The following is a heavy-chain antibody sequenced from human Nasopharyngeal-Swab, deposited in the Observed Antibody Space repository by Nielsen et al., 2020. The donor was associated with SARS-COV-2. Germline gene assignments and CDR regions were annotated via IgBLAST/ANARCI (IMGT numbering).Heavy chain of an antibody. CDR1: GYTFTSYG. D-gene: IGHD1-26*01. J-gene: IGHJ6*02. CDR3: ARDLGGSYQYYYYGMDV. V-gene: IGHV1-18*01. Sequence: ASVKVSCKASGYTFTSYGISWVRQAPGQGLEWMGWISAYNGNTNYAQKLQGRVTMTTDTSTSTAYMELRSLRSEDTAVYYCARDLGGSYQYYYYGMDVWGQGTTVTVSS. CDR2: ISAYNGNT.